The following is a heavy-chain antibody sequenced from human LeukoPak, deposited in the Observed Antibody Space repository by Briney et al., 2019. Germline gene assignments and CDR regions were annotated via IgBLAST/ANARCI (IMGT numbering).Heavy chain of an antibody. CDR1: GFTVSSNY. CDR3: ARLGYSYGQKWFDP. V-gene: IGHV3-53*01. D-gene: IGHD5-18*01. CDR2: IYSVGST. Sequence: GGSLRLSCAASGFTVSSNYMSWVRHAPGKGLEWVSVIYSVGSTYYADSVRGRFTISRDNSKNTVYLQMNGLRAEDTAVYYCARLGYSYGQKWFDPWGQGTLVTVSS. J-gene: IGHJ5*02.